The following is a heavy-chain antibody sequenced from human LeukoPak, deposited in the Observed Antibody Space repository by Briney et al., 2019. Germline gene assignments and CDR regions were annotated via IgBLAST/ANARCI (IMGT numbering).Heavy chain of an antibody. CDR3: ARRNTGGYSSSWYSIAAAGEFDY. Sequence: GGSLRLSCAASGFTFSDYYMSWIRQAPGKGLEWVSYISSSGSTIYYADSVKGRFTNSRDNAKNSLYLQMNSLRAEDTAVYYCARRNTGGYSSSWYSIAAAGEFDYWGQGTLVTVSS. J-gene: IGHJ4*02. CDR1: GFTFSDYY. V-gene: IGHV3-11*01. CDR2: ISSSGSTI. D-gene: IGHD6-13*01.